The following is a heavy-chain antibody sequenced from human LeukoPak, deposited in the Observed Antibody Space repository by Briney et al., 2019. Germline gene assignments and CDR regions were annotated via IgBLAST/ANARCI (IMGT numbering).Heavy chain of an antibody. V-gene: IGHV3-21*01. Sequence: GGSLRLSCAASGFTFSGYNMNWVRQAPGKGLEWVSSISSSSSYIYYADSVKGRFTISRDNAKNSLYLQMNSLRAEDTAVYYCARLYCSSSSCYAYYYYYYMDVWGKGTTVTVSS. CDR3: ARLYCSSSSCYAYYYYYYMDV. CDR2: ISSSSSYI. J-gene: IGHJ6*03. CDR1: GFTFSGYN. D-gene: IGHD2-2*01.